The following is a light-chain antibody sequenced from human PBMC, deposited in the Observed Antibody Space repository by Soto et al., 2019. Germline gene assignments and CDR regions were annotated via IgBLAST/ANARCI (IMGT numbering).Light chain of an antibody. V-gene: IGLV8-61*01. J-gene: IGLJ2*01. CDR3: ALYVGSGTVV. CDR1: SGSVSTSYY. Sequence: QAVVTQEPSFSVSPGGTVILTCGLTSGSVSTSYYPGWYQQSPGLAPRTLIYNTTTRSSGVPDRFSGSILGNKAALTITGAQSDDESDYLCALYVGSGTVVFGGGTKVTVL. CDR2: NTT.